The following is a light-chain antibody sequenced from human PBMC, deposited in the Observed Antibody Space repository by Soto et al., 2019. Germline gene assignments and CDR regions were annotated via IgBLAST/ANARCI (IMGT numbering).Light chain of an antibody. CDR1: SSNIGSNT. Sequence: QSVVTQPPSASGTPGQRVTISCSGSSSNIGSNTVNWYQQLPGTAPKLLIYSNDQRPSVVPDRFSGSKSGTSASLAISGLHSEDEADYYCAAWDDSLNGVVFGGGTKLTVL. J-gene: IGLJ2*01. V-gene: IGLV1-44*01. CDR3: AAWDDSLNGVV. CDR2: SND.